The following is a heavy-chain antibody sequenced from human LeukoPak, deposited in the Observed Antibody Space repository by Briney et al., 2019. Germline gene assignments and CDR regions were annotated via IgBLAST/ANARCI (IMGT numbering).Heavy chain of an antibody. V-gene: IGHV4-61*02. CDR3: AREVAAAWSWFDY. J-gene: IGHJ4*02. Sequence: SQTLSLTCTVSGGSISSGSYYWSWIRQPAGKGLEWIGRIYTSGSTNYNPSLKSRVTISVDTSKNQFSLKLSSVTAADTAVYYCAREVAAAWSWFDYWGQGTLVTVSS. CDR1: GGSISSGSYY. D-gene: IGHD6-13*01. CDR2: IYTSGST.